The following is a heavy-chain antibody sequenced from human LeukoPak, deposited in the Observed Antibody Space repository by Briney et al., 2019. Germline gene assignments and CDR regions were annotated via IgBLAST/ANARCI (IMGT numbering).Heavy chain of an antibody. J-gene: IGHJ6*02. CDR2: MSDNGVNT. V-gene: IGHV3-23*01. Sequence: GGSLRLSCAASGFNFGSFAMSWVRQAPGRGLEWLSGMSDNGVNTYYVDSVRGRFTISRDNSKNMLYLQVNGLRAEDTALYYCAKGIAVANIYFYGMDVWGQGTTVTVSS. CDR1: GFNFGSFA. D-gene: IGHD6-19*01. CDR3: AKGIAVANIYFYGMDV.